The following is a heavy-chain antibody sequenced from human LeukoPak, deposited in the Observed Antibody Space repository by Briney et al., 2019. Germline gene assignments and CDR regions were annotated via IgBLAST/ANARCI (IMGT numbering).Heavy chain of an antibody. J-gene: IGHJ3*02. CDR2: ISSSSTI. Sequence: SGGSLRLSCAASGFTFRSYSMNWVRQAPGKGLEGVSYISSSSTIYYADSVKGRFTISRDNAKNTLYLQMNSLRAEDTAVYYCAKGKSPDAFDIWGQGTMVTVSS. V-gene: IGHV3-48*01. CDR1: GFTFRSYS. CDR3: AKGKSPDAFDI.